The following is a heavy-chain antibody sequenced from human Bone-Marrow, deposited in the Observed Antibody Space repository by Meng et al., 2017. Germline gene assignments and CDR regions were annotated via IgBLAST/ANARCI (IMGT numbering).Heavy chain of an antibody. CDR1: GGSIRSSNW. J-gene: IGHJ4*02. CDR3: ARDPTGGEDHQRV. D-gene: IGHD1-14*01. V-gene: IGHV4-4*02. Sequence: QVLLQESGPGLVKPSGTLSLTCAVSGGSIRSSNWWSWVRRPPGKGLEWIGKIYHSGITIYNPSLKSRVTMSVDNSKNQFSLKLNSMTAADTAVYYCARDPTGGEDHQRVWGQGTLVTVSS. CDR2: IYHSGIT.